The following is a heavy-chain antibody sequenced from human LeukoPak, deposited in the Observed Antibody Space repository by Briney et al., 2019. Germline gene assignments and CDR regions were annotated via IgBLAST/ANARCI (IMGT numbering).Heavy chain of an antibody. CDR1: GGSISSGDYY. D-gene: IGHD3-9*01. Sequence: SETLSLTCTVSGGSISSGDYYWSWIRQPPGKGLEWIGYIYYSGSTYYNPSLKSRVTISVDTSKNQFSLKLTPLPPPATPVSSFAQRARYYDIFTCYYGLHYYWGQGTLVTVSS. CDR3: AQRARYYDIFTCYYGLHYY. CDR2: IYYSGST. J-gene: IGHJ4*02. V-gene: IGHV4-30-4*08.